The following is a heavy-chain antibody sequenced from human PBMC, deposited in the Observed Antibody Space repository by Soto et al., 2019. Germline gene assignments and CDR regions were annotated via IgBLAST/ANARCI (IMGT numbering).Heavy chain of an antibody. Sequence: SVKVSCKASGGTFSSYAISWVRQAPGQGLEWMGGIIPIFGTANYAQKFQGRVTITADKSTSTTYMELSSLRSEDTAVYYCARARETYYYDSSGYYYIPYPDYWGQGTLVTVSS. CDR2: IIPIFGTA. V-gene: IGHV1-69*06. D-gene: IGHD3-22*01. J-gene: IGHJ4*02. CDR1: GGTFSSYA. CDR3: ARARETYYYDSSGYYYIPYPDY.